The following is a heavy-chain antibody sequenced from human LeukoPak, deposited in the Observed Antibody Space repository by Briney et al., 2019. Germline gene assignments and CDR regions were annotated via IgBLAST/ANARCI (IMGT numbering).Heavy chain of an antibody. J-gene: IGHJ6*03. CDR1: GYTLTGYY. CDR2: INPNSGGT. V-gene: IGHV1-2*02. Sequence: ASVKVSCKASGYTLTGYYMHWVRQAPGQGLEWMGWINPNSGGTNYAQKFQGRVTMTRDTSISTAYMELSRLRSDDTAVYYCARVLRRGARMDVWGKGTTVTVSS. D-gene: IGHD4-17*01. CDR3: ARVLRRGARMDV.